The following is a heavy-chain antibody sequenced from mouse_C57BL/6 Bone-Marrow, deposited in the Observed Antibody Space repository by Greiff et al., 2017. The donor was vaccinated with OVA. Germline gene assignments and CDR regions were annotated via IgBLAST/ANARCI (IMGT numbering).Heavy chain of an antibody. CDR1: GFTFSDYG. Sequence: EVKLVESGGGLVKPGGSLKLSCAASGFTFSDYGMHWVRQAPEKGLEWVAYISSGSSTIYYADTVKGRFTISRDNAKNTRFLQMTSLRSEDTAMYYCARGGIYYYGLDVWGTGTTVTVSS. V-gene: IGHV5-17*01. J-gene: IGHJ1*03. D-gene: IGHD1-1*01. CDR2: ISSGSSTI. CDR3: ARGGIYYYGLDV.